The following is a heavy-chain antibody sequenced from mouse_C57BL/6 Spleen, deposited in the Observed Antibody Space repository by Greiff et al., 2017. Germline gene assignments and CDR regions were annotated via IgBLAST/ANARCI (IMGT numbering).Heavy chain of an antibody. CDR2: IYPRSGNT. J-gene: IGHJ3*01. D-gene: IGHD1-1*01. V-gene: IGHV1-81*01. CDR3: AREGVHGSTHAWFAY. CDR1: GYTFTSYG. Sequence: QVQLQQSGAELARPGASVKLSCKASGYTFTSYGISWVKQRTGQGLEWIGEIYPRSGNTYYNEKFKGKATLTADKSSSTAYMELRSLTSEDSSVYFCAREGVHGSTHAWFAYWGQGTLVTVSA.